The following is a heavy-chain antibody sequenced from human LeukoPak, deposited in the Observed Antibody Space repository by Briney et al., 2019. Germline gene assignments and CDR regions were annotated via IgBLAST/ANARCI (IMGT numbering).Heavy chain of an antibody. CDR2: VFYTGST. J-gene: IGHJ3*02. CDR3: ARAGFFYDTSGYNDAFDI. CDR1: GGSIGSYY. D-gene: IGHD3-22*01. V-gene: IGHV4-59*01. Sequence: SETLSLTCTVSGGSIGSYYWSWIRQPPGKGLEWIGYVFYTGSTNYNSSLKSRVTISIDTFKNQFSLKLSSVTAADTAVYHCARAGFFYDTSGYNDAFDIWGQGTMVTVSS.